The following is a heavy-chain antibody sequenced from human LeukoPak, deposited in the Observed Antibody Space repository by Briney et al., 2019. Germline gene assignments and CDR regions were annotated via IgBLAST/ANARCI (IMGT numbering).Heavy chain of an antibody. V-gene: IGHV4-59*01. J-gene: IGHJ4*02. D-gene: IGHD3-16*02. CDR2: IYYTGST. CDR3: TKVGGGIHFDY. Sequence: SETLSLTCTVSRGSISTYYWSWIRQPPGKGLEWIGYIYYTGSTNYNPSLKSRVTISVDTSKNQFSLKLNSVTAADTAVYYCTKVGGGIHFDYWGQGTLVTVSS. CDR1: RGSISTYY.